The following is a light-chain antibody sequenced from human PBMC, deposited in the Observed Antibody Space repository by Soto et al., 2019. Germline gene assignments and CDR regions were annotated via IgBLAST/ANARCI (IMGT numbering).Light chain of an antibody. CDR1: SSNIGNNA. Sequence: QSVLTQPPSLSEAPRQRVAISCSGSSSNIGNNAVNWYQQLPGKTPKLLIYSNNQRPSGVPDRFSGSKSGTSASLAISGLRSEDEADYYCAAWDDSLSGVVFGGGTKVTVL. CDR2: SNN. V-gene: IGLV1-36*01. CDR3: AAWDDSLSGVV. J-gene: IGLJ2*01.